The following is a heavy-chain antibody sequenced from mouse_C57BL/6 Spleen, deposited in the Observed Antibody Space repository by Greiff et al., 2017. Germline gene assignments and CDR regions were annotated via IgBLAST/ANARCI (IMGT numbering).Heavy chain of an antibody. CDR2: INPSTGGT. J-gene: IGHJ4*01. V-gene: IGHV1-42*01. CDR3: ARFYRGDYYAMDY. D-gene: IGHD2-12*01. Sequence: EVKLVESGPELVKPGASVKISCKASGYSFTGYYMNWVKQSPEKSLEWIGEINPSTGGTTYNQKFKAKATLTVDKSSSTAYMQLKSLTSEDSAVYYCARFYRGDYYAMDYWGQGTSVTVSS. CDR1: GYSFTGYY.